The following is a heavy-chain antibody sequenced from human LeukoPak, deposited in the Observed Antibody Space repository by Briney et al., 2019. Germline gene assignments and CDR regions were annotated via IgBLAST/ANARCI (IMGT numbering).Heavy chain of an antibody. CDR2: INPNSGGT. Sequence: ASVKVSFTASGYTFTGYYMHWVRQAPGQGLEWMGRINPNSGGTNYAQKFQGRVTMTRDTSISTAYMELSRLRSDDTAVYYCARFDCSGGSCYGKFDPWGQGTLVTVSS. CDR3: ARFDCSGGSCYGKFDP. V-gene: IGHV1-2*06. J-gene: IGHJ5*02. D-gene: IGHD2-15*01. CDR1: GYTFTGYY.